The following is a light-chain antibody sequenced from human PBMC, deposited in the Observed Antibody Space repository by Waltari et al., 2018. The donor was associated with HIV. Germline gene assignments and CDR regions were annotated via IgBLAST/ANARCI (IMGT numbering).Light chain of an antibody. Sequence: EIVMTPSPATLSVSPGERATLSSRASQSVSSNLAWYQQKPGQAPRLLIYGASTRATGIPARFSGSGSGTEFTLTISSLQSEDFAVYYCQQYNNWPPMYTFGQGTKLEIK. V-gene: IGKV3-15*01. CDR1: QSVSSN. CDR2: GAS. CDR3: QQYNNWPPMYT. J-gene: IGKJ2*01.